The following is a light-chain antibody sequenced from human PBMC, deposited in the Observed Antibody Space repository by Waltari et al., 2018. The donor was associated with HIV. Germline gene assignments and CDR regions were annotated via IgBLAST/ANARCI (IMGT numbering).Light chain of an antibody. Sequence: PVLTHPPSASGTPGPRVNISCPGGSSNIGRNPVNWYRQFPEAAPKLIIYTNIQRPSVVPYRFSGSKSGTSASLAISGLQSEDEADFYCAVWDDSLRSVLFGGGTRLTVL. CDR1: SSNIGRNP. J-gene: IGLJ3*02. CDR3: AVWDDSLRSVL. V-gene: IGLV1-44*01. CDR2: TNI.